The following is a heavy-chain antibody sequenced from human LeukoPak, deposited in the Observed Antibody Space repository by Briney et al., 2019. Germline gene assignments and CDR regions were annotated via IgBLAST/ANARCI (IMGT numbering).Heavy chain of an antibody. J-gene: IGHJ4*02. Sequence: PGGSLRLSCAASGFTFSSYGMHWVRQAPGKGLEWVAFIRYDGSNKYYADSVKGRFTISRDNCKNTLYLQMNSLRAEDTAVYYCAKDRRASYTAMVMDYWGQGTLVTVSS. V-gene: IGHV3-30*02. D-gene: IGHD5-18*01. CDR1: GFTFSSYG. CDR2: IRYDGSNK. CDR3: AKDRRASYTAMVMDY.